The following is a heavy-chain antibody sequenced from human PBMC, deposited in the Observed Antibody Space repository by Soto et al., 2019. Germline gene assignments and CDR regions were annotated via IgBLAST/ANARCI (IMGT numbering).Heavy chain of an antibody. J-gene: IGHJ6*02. D-gene: IGHD3-10*01. Sequence: SETLSLTCAVYGGSFSGYYWSWIRQPPGKGLEWIGEINHSGSTNYNPSLKSRVTISVDTSKNQFSLKLSSVTAADTAVFYCARGTMVRGVIGYYYYGMDVWGQGTTVTVSS. CDR2: INHSGST. V-gene: IGHV4-34*01. CDR1: GGSFSGYY. CDR3: ARGTMVRGVIGYYYYGMDV.